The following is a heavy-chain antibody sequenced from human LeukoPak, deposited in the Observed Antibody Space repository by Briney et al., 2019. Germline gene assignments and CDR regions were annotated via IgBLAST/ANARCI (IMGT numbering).Heavy chain of an antibody. CDR2: IYYSGST. CDR1: GGSISSSSYY. V-gene: IGHV4-39*02. Sequence: KSSETLSLTCTVSGGSISSSSYYWGWIRQPPGKGLEWIGSIYYSGSTYYNPSLKSRVTISVDTSKNQFSLKLSSVTAADTAVYYCARDSPSDSRPFGSWGGYYYYYGMDVWGQGTTVTVSS. D-gene: IGHD4-4*01. J-gene: IGHJ6*02. CDR3: ARDSPSDSRPFGSWGGYYYYYGMDV.